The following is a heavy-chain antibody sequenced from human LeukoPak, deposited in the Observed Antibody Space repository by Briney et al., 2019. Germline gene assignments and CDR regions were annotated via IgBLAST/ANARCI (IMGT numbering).Heavy chain of an antibody. CDR3: ARDLRNWNYDRWFDP. CDR1: GFTFSSYA. V-gene: IGHV3-30-3*01. D-gene: IGHD1-7*01. J-gene: IGHJ5*02. Sequence: GGSLRLSCAASGFTFSSYAMHWVRQAPGKGLEWVAVISYDGSNKYYADSVKGRFTISRDNSKNTLYLQMNSLRAEDTAVYYCARDLRNWNYDRWFDPWGQGTLVTVSS. CDR2: ISYDGSNK.